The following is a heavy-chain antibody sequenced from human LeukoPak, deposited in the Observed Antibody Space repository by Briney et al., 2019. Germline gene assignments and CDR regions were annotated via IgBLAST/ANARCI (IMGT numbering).Heavy chain of an antibody. J-gene: IGHJ4*02. CDR1: GASIGSGDSY. D-gene: IGHD6-13*01. CDR2: VHYTGRS. CDR3: ARHDYSSSWYLRGRFDY. V-gene: IGHV4-39*01. Sequence: PSEXLSLTXXVSGASIGSGDSYWGWIRQPPGKGLEWIATVHYTGRSYYNPSLKSRVTTSVDTSKNQFSLKLNSVTAADTAIYYCARHDYSSSWYLRGRFDYWGQGTLVTVSS.